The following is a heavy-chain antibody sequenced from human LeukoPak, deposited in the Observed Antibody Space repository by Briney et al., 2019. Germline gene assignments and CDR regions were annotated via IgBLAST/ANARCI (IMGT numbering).Heavy chain of an antibody. J-gene: IGHJ4*02. D-gene: IGHD5-12*01. CDR1: GLTFSNAW. CDR3: AKGAYDYIEIGYFDS. Sequence: GGPLRLSCVASGLTFSNAWMSWVRQAPGQGLEWVSVLIGSSGSTDYADSVKGRFTISRDNSKNTLFLQMNSLRAEDTAIYYCAKGAYDYIEIGYFDSWGQGTLVTVSS. V-gene: IGHV3-23*01. CDR2: LIGSSGST.